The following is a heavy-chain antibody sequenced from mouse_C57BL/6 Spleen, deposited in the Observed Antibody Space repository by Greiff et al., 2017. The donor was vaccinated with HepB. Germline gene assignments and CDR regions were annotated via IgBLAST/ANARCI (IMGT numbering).Heavy chain of an antibody. D-gene: IGHD4-1*02. CDR2: IRNKANAYTT. V-gene: IGHV7-3*01. CDR1: GFTFTDYY. Sequence: EVKLQESGGGLVQPGGSLSLSCAASGFTFTDYYMSWVRQPPGKALEWLGFIRNKANAYTTEYSASVKGRFTISRDNSQSILYLQMNALRAEDSATYYCARSSTGTGGYFDVWGTGTTVTVSS. CDR3: ARSSTGTGGYFDV. J-gene: IGHJ1*03.